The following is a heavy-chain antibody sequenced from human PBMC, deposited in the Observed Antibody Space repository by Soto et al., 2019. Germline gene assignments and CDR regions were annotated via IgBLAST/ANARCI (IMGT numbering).Heavy chain of an antibody. CDR2: IIPIFGTA. CDR3: ARRGYYGSGMSHYYYGMDV. J-gene: IGHJ6*02. V-gene: IGHV1-69*13. CDR1: GGTFSSYA. D-gene: IGHD3-10*01. Sequence: SVKVSCKASGGTFSSYAISWVRQAPGRGLEWMGGIIPIFGTANYAQKFQGRVTITADESTSTAYMELSSLRSEDTAVYYCARRGYYGSGMSHYYYGMDVWGQGTTVTVSS.